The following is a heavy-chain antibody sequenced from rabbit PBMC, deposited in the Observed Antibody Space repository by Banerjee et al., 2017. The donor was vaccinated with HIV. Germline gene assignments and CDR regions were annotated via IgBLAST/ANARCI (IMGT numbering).Heavy chain of an antibody. V-gene: IGHV1S40*01. CDR1: GFDLSSYYF. J-gene: IGHJ4*01. CDR3: ARDVVAGDGYAL. Sequence: QSLEESGGDLVKPEGSLTLTCKASGFDLSSYYFVCWVRQAPGKGLEWIGCIYTGSGNTYYASWAKGRFTISKTSSTTVTLQMTSLTAADTATYFCARDVVAGDGYALWGQGTLVTVS. D-gene: IGHD6-1*01. CDR2: IYTGSGNT.